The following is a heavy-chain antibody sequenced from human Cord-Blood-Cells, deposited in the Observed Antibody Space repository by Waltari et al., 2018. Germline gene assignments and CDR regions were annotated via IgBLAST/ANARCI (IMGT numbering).Heavy chain of an antibody. D-gene: IGHD3-3*01. CDR3: ARGPITYYDFWSGLDY. J-gene: IGHJ4*02. CDR1: GGSISSSNW. Sequence: QVQLQESDPGLVKPSGTLSLTCAVSGGSISSSNWWSWVRQPPGTGLAWIGEIYHSGSTNYNPSLKSRVTISVYKSKNQFSLKLSSVTAADTAVYYCARGPITYYDFWSGLDYWGQGTLVTVSS. CDR2: IYHSGST. V-gene: IGHV4-4*02.